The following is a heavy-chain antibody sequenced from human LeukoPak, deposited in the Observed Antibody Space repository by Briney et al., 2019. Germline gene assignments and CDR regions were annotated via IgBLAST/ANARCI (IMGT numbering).Heavy chain of an antibody. CDR3: AKDANLYDLGSYYLL. V-gene: IGHV4-59*01. CDR2: IYYSGST. CDR1: GGSITSYY. J-gene: IGHJ4*02. Sequence: SETLSLTCTVSGGSITSYYWSWIRQAPGKGLEWIGYIYYSGSTNYNPSLKSRVTMSVHKSKTQCSLKLSSVSAADTAVYYCAKDANLYDLGSYYLLWGQGTLVTVSS. D-gene: IGHD3-10*01.